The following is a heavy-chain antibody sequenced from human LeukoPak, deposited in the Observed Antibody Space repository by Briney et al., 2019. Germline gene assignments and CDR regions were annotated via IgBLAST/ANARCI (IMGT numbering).Heavy chain of an antibody. V-gene: IGHV4-59*08. Sequence: SSETLSLTCTVSGGSISSYYWSWIRQPPGKGLEWIGYIYCSGSTNYNPSLKSRVTISVDTSKNQFSLKLSSVTAADTAVYYCARHLGYYDSSGYYYYYGMDVWGQGTTVTVSS. J-gene: IGHJ6*02. CDR3: ARHLGYYDSSGYYYYYGMDV. CDR1: GGSISSYY. D-gene: IGHD3-22*01. CDR2: IYCSGST.